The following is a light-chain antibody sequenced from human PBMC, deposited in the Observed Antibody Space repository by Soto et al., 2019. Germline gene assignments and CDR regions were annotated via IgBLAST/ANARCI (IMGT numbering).Light chain of an antibody. CDR1: QSVSSY. Sequence: EVVLTQSPATLSLSPGERATLSCRASQSVSSYLAWYQQKPGQAPRLLTYGASSRATGIPDRFSGSGSGTDFTLTIRRLEPEDFAVYYCQHYGSSPLTFGGGTKV. CDR3: QHYGSSPLT. V-gene: IGKV3-20*01. J-gene: IGKJ4*01. CDR2: GAS.